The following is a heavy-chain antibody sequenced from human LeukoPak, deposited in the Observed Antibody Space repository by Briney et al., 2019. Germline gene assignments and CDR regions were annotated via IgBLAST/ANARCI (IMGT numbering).Heavy chain of an antibody. CDR3: ARPGTSGSLPFDY. D-gene: IGHD3-10*01. Sequence: GESLKISCKGSGYSFTSYWIGWVRQMPGKGPEWMGIIYPGDSDTRYSPSFQGQVTISADKSITTAYLQWSSLKASDTAMYYCARPGTSGSLPFDYWGQGTLVTLSS. J-gene: IGHJ4*02. CDR1: GYSFTSYW. V-gene: IGHV5-51*01. CDR2: IYPGDSDT.